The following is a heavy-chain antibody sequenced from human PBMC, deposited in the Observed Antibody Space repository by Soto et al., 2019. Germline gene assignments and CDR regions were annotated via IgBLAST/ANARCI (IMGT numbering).Heavy chain of an antibody. V-gene: IGHV3-49*03. CDR1: GFTFGDYA. J-gene: IGHJ3*02. Sequence: PGGSLRLSCTASGFTFGDYAMSWFRQPPGKGLEWVGFIRSKAYGGTTEYAASVKGRFTISRDDSKSIAYLQMNSLKTEDTAVYYCTTDPVESLHIWGQGTMVTVSS. CDR2: IRSKAYGGTT. CDR3: TTDPVESLHI.